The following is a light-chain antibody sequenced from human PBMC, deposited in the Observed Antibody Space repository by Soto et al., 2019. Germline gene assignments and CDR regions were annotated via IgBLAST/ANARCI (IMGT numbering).Light chain of an antibody. CDR3: LQDYGDSWT. V-gene: IGKV1-39*01. CDR2: AAS. Sequence: IQMTQSPSSLSASVGDRVTISCRASQTITSFLNWYQHKPGKAPNLLIYAASSLQSGVPSRFSGSGFGTDFTLTISSLQPEDFASYYCLQDYGDSWTFGQGTKVDI. J-gene: IGKJ1*01. CDR1: QTITSF.